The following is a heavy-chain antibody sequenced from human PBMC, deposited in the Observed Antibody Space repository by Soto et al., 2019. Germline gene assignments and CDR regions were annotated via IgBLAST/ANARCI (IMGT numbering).Heavy chain of an antibody. V-gene: IGHV3-48*02. CDR2: ISSSSSTI. D-gene: IGHD6-13*01. J-gene: IGHJ4*02. CDR1: VFTFSSYS. Sequence: PWGSLRVSCASSVFTFSSYSMNWVRQAPGKGLEWVSYISSSSSTIYYADSVKGRFTISRDNAKNSLYLQMNSLRDEDTAVYYCASHYSSDYWGQGTMVTVSS. CDR3: ASHYSSDY.